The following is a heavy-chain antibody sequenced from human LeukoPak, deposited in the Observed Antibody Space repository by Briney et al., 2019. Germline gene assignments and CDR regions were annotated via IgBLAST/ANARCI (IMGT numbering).Heavy chain of an antibody. CDR2: ISGNGGDI. CDR3: ARTPSIVGYTSRELGHWYFDL. D-gene: IGHD6-13*01. Sequence: PGGSLRLSCAASGFTFSDNYMTWVRQAPGKGLEWLSYISGNGGDIQYADSVKGRFTISRDNARNSLYLQMKSLRAEDTAVYYCARTPSIVGYTSRELGHWYFDLWGRGTPVTVSS. V-gene: IGHV3-11*04. CDR1: GFTFSDNY. J-gene: IGHJ2*01.